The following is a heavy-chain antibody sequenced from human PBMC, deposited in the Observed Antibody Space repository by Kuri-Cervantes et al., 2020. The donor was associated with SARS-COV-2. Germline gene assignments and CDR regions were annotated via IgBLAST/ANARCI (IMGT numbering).Heavy chain of an antibody. V-gene: IGHV4-59*12. CDR1: GGSISSYY. CDR2: IYYSGST. CDR3: ARANGDYQIEIDYYYYYYMDA. Sequence: GSLRLSCTVSGGSISSYYWSWIRQPPGKGLEWIGYIYYSGSTYYNPSLKSRVTISVDTSMTQFSLKLSSVTAADTAVYYCARANGDYQIEIDYYYYYYMDAWGKGTTVTVSS. J-gene: IGHJ6*03. D-gene: IGHD4-17*01.